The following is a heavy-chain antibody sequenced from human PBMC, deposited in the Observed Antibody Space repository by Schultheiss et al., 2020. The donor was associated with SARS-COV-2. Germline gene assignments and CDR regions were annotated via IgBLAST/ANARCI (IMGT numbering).Heavy chain of an antibody. D-gene: IGHD6-6*01. CDR1: GGSISSSSYY. Sequence: SQTLSLTCTVSGGSISSSSYYWGWIRQPPGKGLEWIGSIYTSGSTNYNPSLKSRVTMSVDTSKNQFSLKLSSVTAADTAVYYCARDLGNDQQLAPDYWGQGTLVTVSS. CDR2: IYTSGST. J-gene: IGHJ4*02. V-gene: IGHV4-39*07. CDR3: ARDLGNDQQLAPDY.